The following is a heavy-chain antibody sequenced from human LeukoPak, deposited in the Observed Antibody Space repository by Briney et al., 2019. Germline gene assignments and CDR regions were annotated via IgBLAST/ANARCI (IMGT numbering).Heavy chain of an antibody. J-gene: IGHJ4*02. D-gene: IGHD2-2*01. Sequence: SETLSLTCTVSGGSISSSSYYWGWIRQPPGKGLEWIGSINYSGRTYHNPSLKSRVTVSVDTSKNQFSLKLSSVTAADTAVYYCARGEGCSSTSCYLDYWGQGTLVTVSS. CDR2: INYSGRT. CDR1: GGSISSSSYY. V-gene: IGHV4-39*01. CDR3: ARGEGCSSTSCYLDY.